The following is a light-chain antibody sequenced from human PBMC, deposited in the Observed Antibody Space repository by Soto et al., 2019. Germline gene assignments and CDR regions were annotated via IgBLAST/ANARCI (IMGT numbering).Light chain of an antibody. J-gene: IGKJ1*01. CDR2: AAS. CDR3: QQSYSTPRT. Sequence: DIQMTQSASAVSASVGDRVTITCRASQSISSYLNWYQQKPGKAPKLLIYAASSLQSGVPSRFSGSGSGTDFTLTISSLQPEDFATYYCQQSYSTPRTFGQGTKVDI. CDR1: QSISSY. V-gene: IGKV1-39*01.